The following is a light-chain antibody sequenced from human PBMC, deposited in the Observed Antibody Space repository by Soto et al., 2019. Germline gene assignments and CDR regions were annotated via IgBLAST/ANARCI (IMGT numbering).Light chain of an antibody. J-gene: IGLJ3*02. CDR3: AAWDDSLNGHWV. V-gene: IGLV1-44*01. CDR1: SSNIGSNT. CDR2: SNG. Sequence: QSVLTQPPSASGTAGQRVTISCSGSSSNIGSNTVNWYQQLPGTAPKLLIYSNGQRPSGVPYRFSGSKSGTSASLAISGLQSEDEADYYWAAWDDSLNGHWVFGGGTKVTVL.